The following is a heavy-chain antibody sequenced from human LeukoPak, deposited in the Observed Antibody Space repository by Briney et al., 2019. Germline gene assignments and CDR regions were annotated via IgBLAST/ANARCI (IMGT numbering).Heavy chain of an antibody. CDR3: AVRNRSSWSPFDF. V-gene: IGHV1-18*04. Sequence: GASVMVSCKASGYTFTNYGISWVRQAPGQGLEWMGWISAYNGDTNYAQKLQGRVTMTTDTSTSTAYMELRTLRSDDTAVYYCAVRNRSSWSPFDFWGQGTLVTVSS. J-gene: IGHJ4*02. CDR2: ISAYNGDT. D-gene: IGHD6-13*01. CDR1: GYTFTNYG.